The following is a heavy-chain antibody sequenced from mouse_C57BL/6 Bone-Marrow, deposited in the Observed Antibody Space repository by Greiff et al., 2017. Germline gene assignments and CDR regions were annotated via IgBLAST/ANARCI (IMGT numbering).Heavy chain of an antibody. CDR3: TRYAEDGLRQYVDY. V-gene: IGHV1-15*01. D-gene: IGHD2-4*01. J-gene: IGHJ2*01. Sequence: VQLQQSGAELVRPGASVTLSCKASGYTFTDYEMHWVKQTPVHGLEWIGAIDPETGGTAYNQKFKGKAILTADKSSSTAYMELRSLTSEDSAVYYCTRYAEDGLRQYVDYWGQGTTLTVSS. CDR1: GYTFTDYE. CDR2: IDPETGGT.